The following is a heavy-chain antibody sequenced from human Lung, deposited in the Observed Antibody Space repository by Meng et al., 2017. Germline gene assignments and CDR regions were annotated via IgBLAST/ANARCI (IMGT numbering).Heavy chain of an antibody. D-gene: IGHD6-6*01. V-gene: IGHV1-69*01. CDR3: ARKGYSSSSGNDY. CDR1: GGSFSSYA. J-gene: IGHJ4*02. CDR2: IIPSFGTA. Sequence: QVQRGRAGAGGKMLGSVVKGFCKASGGSFSSYAISGGRQAPGQGLEWMGGIIPSFGTANYAQKVQGRATITAVESTRTAYMELSSLRSEDTAVYYCARKGYSSSSGNDYWGQGTLVTVSS.